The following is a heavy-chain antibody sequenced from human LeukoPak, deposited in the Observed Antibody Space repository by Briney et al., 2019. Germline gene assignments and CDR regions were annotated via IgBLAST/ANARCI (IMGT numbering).Heavy chain of an antibody. V-gene: IGHV3-7*04. J-gene: IGHJ4*02. CDR2: IKQDGSEK. Sequence: PGGSLRLSCVASGFTFSSYAMSWVRQAPGKGLEWVANIKQDGSEKYYVDSVKGRFTISRDNARNSLYLQINSLRAEDTAVYYCARDALTGTPGIDHWGQGTLVTVSS. CDR3: ARDALTGTPGIDH. CDR1: GFTFSSYA. D-gene: IGHD3-9*01.